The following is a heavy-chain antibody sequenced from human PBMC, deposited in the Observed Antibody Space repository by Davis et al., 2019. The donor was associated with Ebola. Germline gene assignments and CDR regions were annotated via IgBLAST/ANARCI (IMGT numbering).Heavy chain of an antibody. CDR1: GFTFTSYY. CDR2: INPSGGST. CDR3: ARLPHAILTDSLRGLGMDV. D-gene: IGHD3-9*01. Sequence: GESLKISCAASGFTFTSYYMHWVRQAPGQGLEWMGIINPSGGSTSYAQKFQGRVTITADKSTSTAYMELRSLRSDDTAIYYCARLPHAILTDSLRGLGMDVWGKGTTVTVSS. V-gene: IGHV1-46*01. J-gene: IGHJ6*04.